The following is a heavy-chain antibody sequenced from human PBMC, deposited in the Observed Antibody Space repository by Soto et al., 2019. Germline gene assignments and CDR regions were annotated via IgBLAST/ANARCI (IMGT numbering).Heavy chain of an antibody. CDR1: GFTFSHYA. CDR2: VSGSGAST. D-gene: IGHD2-2*01. Sequence: LRLSRAGAGFTFSHYAMSWVRRDPRKGLEWVSSVSGSGASTFYADSVKGRFTISRDKSKNTVYLQMNRLRAEDTAVYYCAKEDSRYCSGTSCYLDYWGQGTKVTVSS. J-gene: IGHJ4*02. CDR3: AKEDSRYCSGTSCYLDY. V-gene: IGHV3-23*01.